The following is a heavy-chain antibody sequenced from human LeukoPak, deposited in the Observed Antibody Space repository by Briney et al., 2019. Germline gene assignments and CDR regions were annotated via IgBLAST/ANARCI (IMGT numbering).Heavy chain of an antibody. J-gene: IGHJ5*02. D-gene: IGHD3-22*01. V-gene: IGHV4-30-4*01. Sequence: TTSETLSLTCTVSGGSISSGDYYWSWIRQPPGKGLEWIAYMHYSGSTYYNPSLKSRVTMSADTSKNQLSLKLSSVTAADTAVYYCARPYYYDSRIDPWGQGILVTVSS. CDR2: MHYSGST. CDR1: GGSISSGDYY. CDR3: ARPYYYDSRIDP.